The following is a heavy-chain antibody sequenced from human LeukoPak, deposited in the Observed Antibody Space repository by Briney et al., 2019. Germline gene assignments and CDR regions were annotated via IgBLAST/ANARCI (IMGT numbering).Heavy chain of an antibody. V-gene: IGHV3-48*04. CDR2: ISSSGSTI. Sequence: GGSLRLSCAASGFTFSRFSMNWVRQAPGKGLEWVSYISSSGSTIYYADSVKGRFTISRDNAKNSLYLQMNSLRAEDTAVYYCAELGITMIGGVWGKGTTVTISS. CDR3: AELGITMIGGV. J-gene: IGHJ6*04. CDR1: GFTFSRFS. D-gene: IGHD3-10*02.